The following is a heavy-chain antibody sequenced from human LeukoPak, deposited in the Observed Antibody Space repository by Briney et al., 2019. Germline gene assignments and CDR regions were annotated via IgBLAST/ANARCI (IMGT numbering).Heavy chain of an antibody. CDR1: GAAISSYY. D-gene: IGHD3-22*01. Sequence: SETLSLTCTVSGAAISSYYWSWIRQSPGKGLEWIGYIYYGGSTNFNSSLKSRAAISVDTSKNQFSLRLHSVTVADTAVYYCVRDRVDYHDRTNYYRFFDYWGQGTLVTVSA. V-gene: IGHV4-59*01. CDR2: IYYGGST. CDR3: VRDRVDYHDRTNYYRFFDY. J-gene: IGHJ4*02.